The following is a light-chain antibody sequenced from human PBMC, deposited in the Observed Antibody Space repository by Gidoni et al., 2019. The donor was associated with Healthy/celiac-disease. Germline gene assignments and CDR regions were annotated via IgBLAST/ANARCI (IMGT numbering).Light chain of an antibody. Sequence: DIQMTQSPSSLSASVGDRVTITCRASQSISIYLKWYQQKPGKAPKLLIYAASSLQSGVPSRFSGSGSGTDFTLTISSLQPEDFATYYCQQSYSTPWTFGPGTKVDIK. J-gene: IGKJ3*01. CDR2: AAS. V-gene: IGKV1-39*01. CDR3: QQSYSTPWT. CDR1: QSISIY.